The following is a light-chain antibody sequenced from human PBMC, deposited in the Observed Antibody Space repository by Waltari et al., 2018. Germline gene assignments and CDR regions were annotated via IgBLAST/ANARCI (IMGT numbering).Light chain of an antibody. J-gene: IGKJ4*01. CDR3: RQGTQLPLT. CDR2: LVS. V-gene: IGKV2-40*01. CDR1: QSLLHSDGYTY. Sequence: VMTQIPLSLPVTPGEPTSMSCRSSQSLLHSDGYTYLDWYLQKPGQSPQLLIYLVSKRASGVPDRFSGSGSGTDFTLKISRVEAEDVGVYYCRQGTQLPLTFGGGTKVDIK.